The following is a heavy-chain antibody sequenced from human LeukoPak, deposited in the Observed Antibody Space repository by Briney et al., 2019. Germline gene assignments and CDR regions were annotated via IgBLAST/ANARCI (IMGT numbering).Heavy chain of an antibody. J-gene: IGHJ4*02. CDR1: GYSISSGYY. CDR2: IYHSGST. D-gene: IGHD3-22*01. Sequence: PSETLSLTCAVSGYSISSGYYWGWIRQPPGKGLEWIGSIYHSGSTYYNPSLKSRVTISVDTSKNQFSLKLSSMTAADTAVYYCARALNYYDSSGYPDYWGQGTLVTVSS. CDR3: ARALNYYDSSGYPDY. V-gene: IGHV4-38-2*01.